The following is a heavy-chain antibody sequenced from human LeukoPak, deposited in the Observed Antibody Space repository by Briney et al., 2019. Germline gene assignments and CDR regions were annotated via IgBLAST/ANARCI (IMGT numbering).Heavy chain of an antibody. CDR2: ISSDGSIK. J-gene: IGHJ4*02. D-gene: IGHD3-3*01. V-gene: IGHV3-30*18. CDR1: GFTVSSIH. CDR3: VKEYHSRGFGAYFDY. Sequence: GGSLRLSCAASGFTVSSIHMVWVRQAPGKGLEWVAVISSDGSIKVYADSVKGRFTLSRDNSINTVDLQMNSLRAEDTAVYYCVKEYHSRGFGAYFDYWGQGTLVTVSS.